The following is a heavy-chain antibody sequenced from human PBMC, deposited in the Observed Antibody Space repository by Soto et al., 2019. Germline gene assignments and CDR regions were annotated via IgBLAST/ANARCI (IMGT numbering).Heavy chain of an antibody. Sequence: GGSLGLSGSVSGFTFKSYAMTWVRQPPGKGLEWVSSISGSGDVIYYADSVKGRFTISRDNSKITLYLQLNSLRAEDTGIYYCAKYRSTSSGAEGFDYWGQGALVTVSS. CDR3: AKYRSTSSGAEGFDY. D-gene: IGHD2-2*01. J-gene: IGHJ4*02. CDR2: ISGSGDVI. CDR1: GFTFKSYA. V-gene: IGHV3-23*01.